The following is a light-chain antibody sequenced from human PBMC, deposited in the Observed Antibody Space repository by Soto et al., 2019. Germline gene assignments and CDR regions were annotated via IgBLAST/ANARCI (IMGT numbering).Light chain of an antibody. CDR1: EDINNY. CDR2: GAT. J-gene: IGKJ3*01. CDR3: QNCKRAVFT. Sequence: DIQMTQSPSSLSASVGDRVTITCRASEDINNYLAWYQQRPGTPPKLLIYGATTLQPGISSRFSGSGSGADFTLTISGLQPEDVATYYCQNCKRAVFTFGPGTKVDIK. V-gene: IGKV1-27*01.